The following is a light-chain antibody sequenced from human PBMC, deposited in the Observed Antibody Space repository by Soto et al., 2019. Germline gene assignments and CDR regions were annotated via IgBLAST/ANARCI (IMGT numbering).Light chain of an antibody. Sequence: IVLTQSPGTLSLSPGERATLSCRASQSVSSNSLVWYQQKPGQAARLLIYGASIRATGIPDRFSGSGSGTDFTLTVTRLEPEDFAVYFCQQYGTSPVTFGQGTRLEIK. J-gene: IGKJ5*01. CDR3: QQYGTSPVT. CDR2: GAS. V-gene: IGKV3-20*01. CDR1: QSVSSNS.